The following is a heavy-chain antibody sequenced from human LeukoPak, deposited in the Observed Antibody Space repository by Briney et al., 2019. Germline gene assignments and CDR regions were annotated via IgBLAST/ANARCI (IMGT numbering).Heavy chain of an antibody. CDR2: IYHTGST. CDR1: GYSISSDYF. J-gene: IGHJ4*02. Sequence: SETLSLTCTVSGYSISSDYFWGWIRQPPGKGLERFGSIYHTGSTFYNSSLKRRVTISVDTSKNQFSLKLNSVTAADTAVYYCATVVGRTTATTAYWGQGTLVTVSS. D-gene: IGHD1-1*01. CDR3: ATVVGRTTATTAY. V-gene: IGHV4-38-2*02.